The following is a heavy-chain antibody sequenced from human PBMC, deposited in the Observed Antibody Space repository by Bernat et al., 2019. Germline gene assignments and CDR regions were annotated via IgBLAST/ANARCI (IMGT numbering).Heavy chain of an antibody. V-gene: IGHV1-2*06. D-gene: IGHD4-17*01. CDR2: INPNSGGT. Sequence: QVQLVQSVAEVKKPGASVKVSCKASGYTFTGYYMHWVRQAPGQGLEWMGRINPNSGGTNYAQKFQGRVTMTRDTSISTAYMELSRLRSDDTAVYYCARDREGYGDPDAFDIWGQGTMVTVSS. CDR3: ARDREGYGDPDAFDI. CDR1: GYTFTGYY. J-gene: IGHJ3*02.